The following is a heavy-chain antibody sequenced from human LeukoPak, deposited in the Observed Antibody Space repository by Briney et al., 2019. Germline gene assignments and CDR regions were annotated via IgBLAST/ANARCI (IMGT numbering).Heavy chain of an antibody. Sequence: PSETLSLTCNVSGASISSNYWSWIRQPPGKGLEWIGYIYHSGNTNYSPSLESRVTMSVDESKNQFSLRVPFVSAADTAVYYCASTRRAAVAGRFDSWGQGTLVTVSS. J-gene: IGHJ4*02. CDR1: GASISSNY. CDR3: ASTRRAAVAGRFDS. V-gene: IGHV4-4*09. D-gene: IGHD6-19*01. CDR2: IYHSGNT.